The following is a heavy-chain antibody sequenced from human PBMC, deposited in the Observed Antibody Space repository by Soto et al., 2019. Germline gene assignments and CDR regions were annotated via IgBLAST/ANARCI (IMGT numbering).Heavy chain of an antibody. J-gene: IGHJ4*02. CDR2: ISGSGGST. CDR1: GFTFSSYA. CDR3: AKDSPLNLDYFDY. Sequence: GGSLRLSCAASGFTFSSYAMIWIRRAPGKGLEWVSAISGSGGSTYYADSVKGRFTISRDNSKNTLYLQMNSPRAEDTAVYYCAKDSPLNLDYFDYWGQGTLVTVSS. V-gene: IGHV3-23*01.